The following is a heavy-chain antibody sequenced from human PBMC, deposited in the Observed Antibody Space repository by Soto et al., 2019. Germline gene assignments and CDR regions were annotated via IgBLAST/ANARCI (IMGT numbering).Heavy chain of an antibody. CDR3: SRGGVYYYYGMDV. CDR2: FDPEDGET. D-gene: IGHD3-10*01. CDR1: GYTLTELS. Sequence: ASVKVSCKVSGYTLTELSMHWVRQAPGKGLEWMGGFDPEDGETIYAQKFQGRVTMTKDTSTDTAYMELSSLRSEDTAVYYCSRGGVYYYYGMDVWGQGTTVTVSS. V-gene: IGHV1-24*01. J-gene: IGHJ6*02.